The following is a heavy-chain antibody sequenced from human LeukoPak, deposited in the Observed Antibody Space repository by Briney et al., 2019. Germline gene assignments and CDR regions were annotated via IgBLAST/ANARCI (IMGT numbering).Heavy chain of an antibody. D-gene: IGHD3-10*01. CDR2: IYRSGST. CDR3: ARSMYGSGSYDGRYYFYYYYIDV. CDR1: GYSISSGYY. Sequence: PSETLSLTCTVSGYSISSGYYWVWIRQPPGKGLEWIGSIYRSGSTNYNPSLKSRVTISVDTSQNQFSLKVNSVTAAETAVYYCARSMYGSGSYDGRYYFYYYYIDVWGKGTTVTISS. J-gene: IGHJ6*03. V-gene: IGHV4-38-2*02.